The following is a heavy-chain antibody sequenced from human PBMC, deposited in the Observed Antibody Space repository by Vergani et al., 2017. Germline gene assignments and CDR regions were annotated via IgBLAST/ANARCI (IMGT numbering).Heavy chain of an antibody. CDR1: GYTFVNYG. J-gene: IGHJ4*02. CDR2: ISAQTGNT. D-gene: IGHD3-22*01. V-gene: IGHV1-18*01. CDR3: ARVGNSGYPDY. Sequence: QIQLVQSGAEVKQPGASVKVSCKASGYTFVNYGISWVRQAPGQGLEWVGWISAQTGNTKSAQKLQGRVTMTTDTSTTTAYMELRSLRSDDTAVYYCARVGNSGYPDYWGQGTLVTVSS.